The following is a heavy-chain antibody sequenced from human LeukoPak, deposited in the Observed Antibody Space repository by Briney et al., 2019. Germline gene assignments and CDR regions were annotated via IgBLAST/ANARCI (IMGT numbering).Heavy chain of an antibody. D-gene: IGHD3-22*01. CDR1: GYTFTNYG. CDR2: ISAYNDNT. Sequence: ASVKVSCKASGYTFTNYGINWVRQAPGQGLEWMGWISAYNDNTNYAQNLQGRGTMTTDTSATTAYMELWNLRPDDSAVYYCARAGYYDGSGYYHYYYYGMDVWGQGTTVTVAS. CDR3: ARAGYYDGSGYYHYYYYGMDV. J-gene: IGHJ6*02. V-gene: IGHV1-18*01.